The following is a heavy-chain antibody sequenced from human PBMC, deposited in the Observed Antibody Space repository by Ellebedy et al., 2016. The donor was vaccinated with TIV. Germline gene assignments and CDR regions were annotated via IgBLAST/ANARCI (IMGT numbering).Heavy chain of an antibody. Sequence: SETLSLTXAVSGGSISSGDYSWSWMRQPPGKGLEWIGYIYHSGSTYYNPSLKSRVTISVDTSKNQFSLKLSSVTAADTAVYYCARHNGDMIVVYWGQGTLVTVSS. CDR2: IYHSGST. CDR1: GGSISSGDYS. J-gene: IGHJ4*02. CDR3: ARHNGDMIVVY. D-gene: IGHD3-22*01. V-gene: IGHV4-30-2*03.